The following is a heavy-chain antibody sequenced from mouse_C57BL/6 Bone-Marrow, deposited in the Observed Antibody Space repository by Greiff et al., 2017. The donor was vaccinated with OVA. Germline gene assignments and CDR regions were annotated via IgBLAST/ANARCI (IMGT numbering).Heavy chain of an antibody. CDR1: GYTFTSYW. Sequence: VQLQQPGAELVMPGASVKLSCKASGYTFTSYWMHWVKQRPGQGLEWIGEIDPSDSYTNYNQKFKGKSTLTVEKSSSTAYMQLSSLTSEDSAVYYCARSQVLGPFDYWGQGTTLTVSS. V-gene: IGHV1-69*01. CDR3: ARSQVLGPFDY. CDR2: IDPSDSYT. J-gene: IGHJ2*01. D-gene: IGHD4-1*01.